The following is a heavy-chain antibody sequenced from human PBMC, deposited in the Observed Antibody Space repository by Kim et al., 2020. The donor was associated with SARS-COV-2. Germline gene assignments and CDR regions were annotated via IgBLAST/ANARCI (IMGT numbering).Heavy chain of an antibody. J-gene: IGHJ4*02. CDR3: ARHYDFWSGYYSIFDY. D-gene: IGHD3-3*01. V-gene: IGHV4-59*08. Sequence: SLKSRVTISVDTSKNQFSLKLSSVTAADTAVYYCARHYDFWSGYYSIFDYWGQGTLVTVSS.